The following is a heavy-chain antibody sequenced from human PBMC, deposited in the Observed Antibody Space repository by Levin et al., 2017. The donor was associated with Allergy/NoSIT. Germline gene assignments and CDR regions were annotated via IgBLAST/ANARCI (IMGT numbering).Heavy chain of an antibody. CDR2: INAGNGNT. D-gene: IGHD4-17*01. CDR3: ARVHYGDYPLDYFDY. V-gene: IGHV1-3*01. J-gene: IGHJ4*02. Sequence: GASVKVSCKASGYTFTSYAMHWVRQAPGQRLEWMGWINAGNGNTKYSQKFQGRVTITRDTSASTAYMELSSLRSEDTAVYYCARVHYGDYPLDYFDYWGQGTLVTVSS. CDR1: GYTFTSYA.